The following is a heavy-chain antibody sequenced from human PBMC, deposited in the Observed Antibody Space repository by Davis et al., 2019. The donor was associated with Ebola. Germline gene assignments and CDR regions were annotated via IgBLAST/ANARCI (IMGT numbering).Heavy chain of an antibody. Sequence: GGSLRLSCAASGFTVSSNYMSWVRQAPGKGLEWVSVIYSGGSTYYADPVKGRFTISRDTSKNTLYLQMNRLRAECTAVYYCARVKQQLVRTYYYYGMDVWGQGTTVTVSS. CDR1: GFTVSSNY. J-gene: IGHJ6*02. D-gene: IGHD6-13*01. V-gene: IGHV3-53*01. CDR2: IYSGGST. CDR3: ARVKQQLVRTYYYYGMDV.